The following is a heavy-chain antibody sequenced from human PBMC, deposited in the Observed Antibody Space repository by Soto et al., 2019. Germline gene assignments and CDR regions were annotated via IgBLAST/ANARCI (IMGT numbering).Heavy chain of an antibody. CDR1: GGSISNNY. J-gene: IGHJ4*02. CDR3: ERDSPGNTFFDY. Sequence: SETLSLPCTVSGGSISNNYWSWIRRPPGQRLEWIGYIRYTGTTNYNPSLKTRVSMSVDTSKSQFSLRLSSVTAAYTAVYYCERDSPGNTFFDYWGQGALVT. D-gene: IGHD4-4*01. CDR2: IRYTGTT. V-gene: IGHV4-59*01.